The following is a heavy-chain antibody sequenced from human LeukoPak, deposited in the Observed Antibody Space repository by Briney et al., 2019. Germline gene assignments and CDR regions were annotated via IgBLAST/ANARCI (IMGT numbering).Heavy chain of an antibody. J-gene: IGHJ1*01. V-gene: IGHV3-49*04. D-gene: IGHD3-10*01. CDR3: TRVAGGYYGSGSTT. CDR1: GFTFGDYA. CDR2: IRSKAYGGTT. Sequence: GGSLRLSCTASGFTFGDYAMSWVRQAPGKGLEWVGFIRSKAYGGTTEYAASVKGRFTISRDDSKSTAYLQMNSLKTEDTAVYYCTRVAGGYYGSGSTTWGQGTLVTVSS.